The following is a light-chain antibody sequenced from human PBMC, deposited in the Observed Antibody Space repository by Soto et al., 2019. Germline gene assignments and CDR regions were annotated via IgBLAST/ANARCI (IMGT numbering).Light chain of an antibody. CDR3: QSFDSSLTGPI. Sequence: QSVLTQPPSVSGAPGQRVTISCTGSSSNIGAGFDVHWYQQFPGTAPKLLISNNTNRPSGVPDRFSGSRSGTSASLAITGLQSEDEADYYCQSFDSSLTGPILGVGTKLTVL. CDR1: SSNIGAGFD. V-gene: IGLV1-40*01. J-gene: IGLJ2*01. CDR2: NNT.